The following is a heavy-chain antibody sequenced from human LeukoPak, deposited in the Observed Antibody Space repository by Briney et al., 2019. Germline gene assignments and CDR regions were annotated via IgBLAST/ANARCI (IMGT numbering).Heavy chain of an antibody. Sequence: PSETLSLTCTVSGGSISTYYWNWIRQPPGKGLEWIGSIYYSGSTYYNPSLKSRVTISVDTSKNQFSLKLSSVTAADTAVYYCARRAWLKNWFDPWGQGTLVTVSS. CDR1: GGSISTYY. J-gene: IGHJ5*02. CDR2: IYYSGST. CDR3: ARRAWLKNWFDP. V-gene: IGHV4-59*05. D-gene: IGHD3-9*01.